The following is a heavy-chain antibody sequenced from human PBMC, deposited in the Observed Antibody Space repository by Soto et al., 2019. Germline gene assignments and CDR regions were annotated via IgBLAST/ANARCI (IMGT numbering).Heavy chain of an antibody. V-gene: IGHV3-23*01. CDR1: GFTFSSYA. J-gene: IGHJ4*02. CDR2: ISGSGGST. D-gene: IGHD2-2*01. Sequence: PGGSLRLSCAASGFTFSSYAMSWVRQAPGKGLEWVSAISGSGGSTYYADSVKGRFTISRDNSKNTLYLQMNSLRAEDTAVYYCAKEGRYCSSTSCYGGPIDYWGQGTLVTVSS. CDR3: AKEGRYCSSTSCYGGPIDY.